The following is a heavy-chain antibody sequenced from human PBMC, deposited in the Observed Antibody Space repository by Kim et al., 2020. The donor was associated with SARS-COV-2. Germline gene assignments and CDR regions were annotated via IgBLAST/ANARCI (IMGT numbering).Heavy chain of an antibody. Sequence: ASVKVSCKASGYTFTGYYMHWVRQAPGQGLEWMGWINPNSGGTNYAQKFQGWVTMTRDTSISTAYVELSRLRSDDTAVYYCARGVVVTAPFDYWGQGTLVTVSS. CDR1: GYTFTGYY. V-gene: IGHV1-2*04. CDR3: ARGVVVTAPFDY. J-gene: IGHJ4*02. CDR2: INPNSGGT. D-gene: IGHD2-21*02.